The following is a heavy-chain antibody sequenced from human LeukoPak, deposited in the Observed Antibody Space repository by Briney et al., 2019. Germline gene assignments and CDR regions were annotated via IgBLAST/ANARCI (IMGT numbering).Heavy chain of an antibody. V-gene: IGHV4-34*01. CDR1: CGSFSGNY. CDR3: ARAPSGWYTPHWDY. CDR2: INHNGST. Sequence: PSETLSLTCAVYCGSFSGNYWSWIRPPPLKGLERKWEINHNGSTNYNPSLKSRVTISVDKSKNQFSLKLICVTAADTAVYYCARAPSGWYTPHWDYWGQGTLVTVSS. D-gene: IGHD6-19*01. J-gene: IGHJ4*02.